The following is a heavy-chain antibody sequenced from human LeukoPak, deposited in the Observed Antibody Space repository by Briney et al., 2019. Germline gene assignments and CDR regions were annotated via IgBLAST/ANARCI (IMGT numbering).Heavy chain of an antibody. Sequence: SETLSLTCTVSGGSISSYYWSWIRQPPGKGLEWIGYIYYSGSTNYNPSLKSRVTISVDTSKNQFSLKLSSVTAADTAVYYCARSLSGMLSRFWSQGTLVTVSS. CDR2: IYYSGST. J-gene: IGHJ4*02. D-gene: IGHD2-8*01. CDR3: ARSLSGMLSRF. V-gene: IGHV4-59*01. CDR1: GGSISSYY.